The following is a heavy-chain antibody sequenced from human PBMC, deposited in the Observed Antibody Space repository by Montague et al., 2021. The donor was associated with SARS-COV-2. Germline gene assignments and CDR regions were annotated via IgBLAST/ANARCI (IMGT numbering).Heavy chain of an antibody. CDR1: GGSISSSGYY. D-gene: IGHD3-22*01. V-gene: IGHV4-39*01. CDR2: IYYSGST. Sequence: SETLSLTCTVSGGSISSSGYYWGWIRQPPGKGLEWIGSIYYSGSTYYNPSLKSRVTISVDTSKNRFSLKLSSVTAADTAVYYCARFPTSYYYDSKAAPATPDALDIWGQGTMVTVSS. J-gene: IGHJ3*02. CDR3: ARFPTSYYYDSKAAPATPDALDI.